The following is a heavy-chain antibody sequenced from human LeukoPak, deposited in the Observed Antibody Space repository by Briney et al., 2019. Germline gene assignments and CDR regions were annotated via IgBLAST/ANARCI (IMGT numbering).Heavy chain of an antibody. Sequence: PGRSLRLSCAASGFTFSSYGMHWVRQAPGKGLDWVAVIWYDGSNKYYADSVEGRFTISRDNSKNTLYLQMNSLRAEDTAMYYCARDAFRRAGMDVWAKGTTVTVSS. J-gene: IGHJ6*04. CDR2: IWYDGSNK. D-gene: IGHD3-10*01. V-gene: IGHV3-33*01. CDR3: ARDAFRRAGMDV. CDR1: GFTFSSYG.